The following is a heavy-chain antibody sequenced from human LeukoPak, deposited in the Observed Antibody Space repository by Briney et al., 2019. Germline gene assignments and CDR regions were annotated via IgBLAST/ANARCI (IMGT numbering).Heavy chain of an antibody. CDR3: ARDFYDSSGYQAFDY. Sequence: GGSLRLSCAASGFTVSSNYMSWVRQAPGKGLEWVSSISSSSSYIYYADSVKGRFTISRDNAKNSLYLQMNSLRAEDTAVYYCARDFYDSSGYQAFDYWGQGTLVTVSS. J-gene: IGHJ4*02. CDR1: GFTVSSNY. D-gene: IGHD3-22*01. CDR2: ISSSSSYI. V-gene: IGHV3-21*01.